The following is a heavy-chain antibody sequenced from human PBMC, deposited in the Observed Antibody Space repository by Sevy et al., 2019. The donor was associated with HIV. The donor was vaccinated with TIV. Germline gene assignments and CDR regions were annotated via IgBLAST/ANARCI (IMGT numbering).Heavy chain of an antibody. CDR3: VRDKEVGASILDA. J-gene: IGHJ5*02. V-gene: IGHV3-7*03. D-gene: IGHD1-26*01. CDR2: IKQDGSEA. Sequence: GGSPRLSCVASGFNFRNFWMSWVRQAPGKGLECVADIKQDGSEAYYVDSVKGRFTISRDNAKNSLYLQMNRLRDEDTAMYFCVRDKEVGASILDAWGQGTPVTVSS. CDR1: GFNFRNFW.